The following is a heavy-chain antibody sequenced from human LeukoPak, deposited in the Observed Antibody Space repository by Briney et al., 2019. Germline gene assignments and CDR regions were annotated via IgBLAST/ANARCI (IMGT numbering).Heavy chain of an antibody. Sequence: ASVKVSCKASGYTFTIYYMHWVRQAPGQELEWMGWINPNSGGTSYAQRFQGRVTMTRATSISTAYMELSGLTSDDTAVYYCARNPPYCTSTSCYNDYWGQGTLVTVSS. D-gene: IGHD2-2*02. CDR2: INPNSGGT. J-gene: IGHJ4*02. CDR3: ARNPPYCTSTSCYNDY. CDR1: GYTFTIYY. V-gene: IGHV1-2*02.